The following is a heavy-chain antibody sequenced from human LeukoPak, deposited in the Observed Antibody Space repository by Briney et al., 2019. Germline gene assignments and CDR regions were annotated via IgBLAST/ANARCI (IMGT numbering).Heavy chain of an antibody. CDR1: GGSVSSTNW. CDR2: VHLDGRT. CDR3: AREGGFYRTLDY. J-gene: IGHJ4*02. D-gene: IGHD6-25*01. V-gene: IGHV4-4*02. Sequence: SETLSLTCGVSGGSVSSTNWWTRIRQPPGKGLEWIGEVHLDGRTNFNPSLKSRLTMSVDLSENHVSLKLTSVTAADTAVYYCAREGGFYRTLDYSGQGTLVTVSS.